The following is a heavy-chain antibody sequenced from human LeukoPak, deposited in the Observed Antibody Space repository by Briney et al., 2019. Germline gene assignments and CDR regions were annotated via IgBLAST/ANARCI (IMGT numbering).Heavy chain of an antibody. J-gene: IGHJ6*02. D-gene: IGHD5-12*01. CDR3: AREKRTASGNYYYGMDV. CDR1: GGSISSYH. Sequence: SETLSLTCIVSGGSISSYHWSWIRQPPGRGLEWIGYMYYSGTTNYNPSLKSRVTISVDTSKNQFSLKLSSVTAADTAVYYCAREKRTASGNYYYGMDVWGQGPTVTVSS. CDR2: MYYSGTT. V-gene: IGHV4-59*01.